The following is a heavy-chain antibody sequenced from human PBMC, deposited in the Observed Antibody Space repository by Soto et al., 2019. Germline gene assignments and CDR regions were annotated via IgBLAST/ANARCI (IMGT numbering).Heavy chain of an antibody. CDR1: GFTFSSYS. D-gene: IGHD4-17*01. Sequence: EVQLVESGGGLVKPGGSLRLSCAASGFTFSSYSMNWVRQAPGKGLEWVSSISSSSSYIYYADSVKGRFTISRDNAQHSLYLQMNSLRAEDTAVYYCARDMTVNPFDYWGQGTLVTVSS. V-gene: IGHV3-21*01. CDR3: ARDMTVNPFDY. J-gene: IGHJ4*02. CDR2: ISSSSSYI.